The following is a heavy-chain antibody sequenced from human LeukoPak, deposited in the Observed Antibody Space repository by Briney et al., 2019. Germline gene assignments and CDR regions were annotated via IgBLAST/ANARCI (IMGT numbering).Heavy chain of an antibody. CDR3: ARYIWGSYPTFEDY. CDR2: IYTSGST. J-gene: IGHJ4*02. CDR1: GGSISSGTYY. D-gene: IGHD3-16*02. V-gene: IGHV4-61*02. Sequence: SETLSLTCTVSGGSISSGTYYWNWIRQPAGKGLEWIGRIYTSGSTNYNPSLKSRVTMLIDTSKNQFSLKLSSVTAADTAVYYCARYIWGSYPTFEDYWGQGTLVTVSS.